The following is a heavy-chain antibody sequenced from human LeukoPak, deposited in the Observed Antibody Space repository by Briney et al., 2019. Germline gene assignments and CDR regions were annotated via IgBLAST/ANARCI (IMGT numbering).Heavy chain of an antibody. Sequence: GSLRLSCAASGFTFSRYGMHWVRQTPGKGREWVAFIRYDGSDKYYLESVKGRFTISRDNSKNSLYLQMNSLRAEDTAVYYCAKLQLYYDILTGPLVDSWGQGTLVTVSS. V-gene: IGHV3-30*02. J-gene: IGHJ4*02. CDR1: GFTFSRYG. CDR2: IRYDGSDK. CDR3: AKLQLYYDILTGPLVDS. D-gene: IGHD3-9*01.